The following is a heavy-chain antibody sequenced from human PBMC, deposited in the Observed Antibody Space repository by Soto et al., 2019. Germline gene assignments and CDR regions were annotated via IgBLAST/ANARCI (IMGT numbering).Heavy chain of an antibody. CDR1: GFTFSSYW. Sequence: PGGSLRLSCAASGFTFSSYWMSWVRQAPGKGLEWVANIKQDGSEKYYVDSVKGRFTISRDNAKNSLYLQMNSLRAEDTAVYYCARGFGPNYYYYYGMDVWGQGTTVTVSS. V-gene: IGHV3-7*01. CDR2: IKQDGSEK. D-gene: IGHD3-10*01. J-gene: IGHJ6*02. CDR3: ARGFGPNYYYYYGMDV.